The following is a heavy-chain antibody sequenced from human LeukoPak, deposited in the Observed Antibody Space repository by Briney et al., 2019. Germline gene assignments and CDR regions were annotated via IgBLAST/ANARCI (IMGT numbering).Heavy chain of an antibody. CDR3: AHRRTYSNYGIYFDY. J-gene: IGHJ4*02. CDR1: GFSHSTSGVG. D-gene: IGHD4-11*01. V-gene: IGHV2-5*02. CDR2: IYWDDDK. Sequence: SGPTLVNPTQTLTLTCTFSGFSHSTSGVGVGWIRQPPGKALEWLALIYWDDDKRCSPSLKSRLTITKDTSKNQVVLTMTNMDPVDTATYYYAHRRTYSNYGIYFDYWGQGTLVTVSS.